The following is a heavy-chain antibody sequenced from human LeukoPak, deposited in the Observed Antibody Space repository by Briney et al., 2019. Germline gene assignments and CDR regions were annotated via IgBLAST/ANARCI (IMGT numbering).Heavy chain of an antibody. V-gene: IGHV4-39*07. D-gene: IGHD3-22*01. J-gene: IGHJ4*02. CDR1: GGSISTSNYY. Sequence: PSETLSLTCTVSGGSISTSNYYWGWIRQPPGKGLEWIGNIFYSGSTYYSPSLKSRVTISLDTSRNQFSLKLNSVTAADTAVYYCARGAIVVVITSYYFDYWGQGTLVTVSS. CDR3: ARGAIVVVITSYYFDY. CDR2: IFYSGST.